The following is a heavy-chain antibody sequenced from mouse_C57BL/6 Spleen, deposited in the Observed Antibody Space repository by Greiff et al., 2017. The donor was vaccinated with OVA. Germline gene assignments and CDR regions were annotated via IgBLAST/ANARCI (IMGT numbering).Heavy chain of an antibody. CDR3: ARGNWDYAMDY. CDR1: GFTFSDYG. CDR2: ISSDSSTI. Sequence: EVLLVESGGGLVKPGGSLKLSCAASGFTFSDYGMHWVRQAPGKGLEWVAYISSDSSTIYYADTVKGRFTISRDKAKNTLYLQMTSLRSEDTAMYYCARGNWDYAMDYWGQGTSVTVSA. D-gene: IGHD4-1*01. J-gene: IGHJ4*01. V-gene: IGHV5-17*01.